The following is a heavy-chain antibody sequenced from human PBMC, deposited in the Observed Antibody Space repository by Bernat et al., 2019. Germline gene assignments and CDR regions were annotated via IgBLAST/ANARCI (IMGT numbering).Heavy chain of an antibody. CDR1: GYSFTSYW. Sequence: EVQLVQSGAEVKKPGESLKISCKGSGYSFTSYWIGWVRQMPGKGLEWMGIIYPGDSDTRDSPSFQGQVTISADKSNSNAYLQWSSLKASDTAMYYCARLDYYDSSGYWYPFDYWGQGTLVTVSS. J-gene: IGHJ4*02. CDR2: IYPGDSDT. D-gene: IGHD3-22*01. V-gene: IGHV5-51*03. CDR3: ARLDYYDSSGYWYPFDY.